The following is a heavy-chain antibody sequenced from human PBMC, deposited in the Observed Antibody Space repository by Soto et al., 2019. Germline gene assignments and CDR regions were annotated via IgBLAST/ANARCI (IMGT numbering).Heavy chain of an antibody. J-gene: IGHJ3*01. D-gene: IGHD2-2*03. CDR1: GDSITSYY. V-gene: IGHV4-59*01. CDR2: IYYSGST. Sequence: QVQLQESGPGLVKPSETLSLTCTVSGDSITSYYWSWIRQPPGKALEWIGYIYYSGSTDNNPSLKSRVTIYLDPAKKQFSLKLKSAPAADTAVYYYARDLGIGSGPFDAWGQGTMVSVSA. CDR3: ARDLGIGSGPFDA.